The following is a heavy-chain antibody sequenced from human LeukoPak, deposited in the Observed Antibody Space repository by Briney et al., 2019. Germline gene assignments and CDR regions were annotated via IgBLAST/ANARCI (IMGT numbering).Heavy chain of an antibody. CDR3: ARGLGVTGDYYYYGMDV. J-gene: IGHJ6*02. D-gene: IGHD2-21*02. V-gene: IGHV6-1*01. CDR1: GDSVSSNSAA. CDR2: TYYRSKWYN. Sequence: SQTLSLTCAISGDSVSSNSAAWNWNRQSPSRGLEWLGRTYYRSKWYNDYAVSVKSRITINPDTSKNQFSLQLNSVTPEDTAVYYCARGLGVTGDYYYYGMDVWGQGTTVTVSS.